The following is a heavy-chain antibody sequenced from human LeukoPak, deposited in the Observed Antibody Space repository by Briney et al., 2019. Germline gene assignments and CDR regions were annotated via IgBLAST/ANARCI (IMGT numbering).Heavy chain of an antibody. J-gene: IGHJ4*02. CDR2: IIPTLGIA. V-gene: IGHV1-69*04. CDR3: ARDEGGTYYYDSSGYL. CDR1: GGTFSSYA. D-gene: IGHD3-22*01. Sequence: SVKVSCKASGGTFSSYAISWVRQAPGQGLEWMGRIIPTLGIANYAQKFQGRVTMTRDTSTSTVYMELSSLRSEDTAVYYCARDEGGTYYYDSSGYLWGQGTLVTVSS.